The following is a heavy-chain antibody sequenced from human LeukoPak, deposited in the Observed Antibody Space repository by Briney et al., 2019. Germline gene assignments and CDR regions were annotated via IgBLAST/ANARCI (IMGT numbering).Heavy chain of an antibody. CDR1: GYTFTSYG. CDR3: ARDSQAYDYVWGSYRYHATIFDI. Sequence: ASVKVSCKASGYTFTSYGISWVRQAPGQGLEWMGWISAYNGNTNYAQKLQGRVTMTTDTSTSTAYMELRSLRSDDTAVYYCARDSQAYDYVWGSYRYHATIFDIWGQGTMVTVSS. CDR2: ISAYNGNT. V-gene: IGHV1-18*01. J-gene: IGHJ3*02. D-gene: IGHD3-16*02.